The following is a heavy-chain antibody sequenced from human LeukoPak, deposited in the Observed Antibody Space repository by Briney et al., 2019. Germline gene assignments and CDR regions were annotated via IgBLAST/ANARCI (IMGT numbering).Heavy chain of an antibody. J-gene: IGHJ4*02. D-gene: IGHD5-12*01. Sequence: SETLSLTCTVSGGSLSSYYWSWIRQPPGKGLEWSGYIYYRGSTNYNPSLKSRVTISVDTSKKQFSLKLSSVTAADTAMYYCARGVGVVASIDYWGQGTLVTVSS. CDR1: GGSLSSYY. V-gene: IGHV4-59*01. CDR2: IYYRGST. CDR3: ARGVGVVASIDY.